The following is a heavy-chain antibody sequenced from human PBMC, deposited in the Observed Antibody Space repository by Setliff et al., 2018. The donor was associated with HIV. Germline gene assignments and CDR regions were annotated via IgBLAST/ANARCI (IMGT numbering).Heavy chain of an antibody. V-gene: IGHV4-34*10. CDR3: AKVARGGLGIGLSSDAFEI. CDR1: GGSFSGYY. CDR2: VNYKGSS. D-gene: IGHD7-27*01. Sequence: SETLSLTCAVYGGSFSGYYWTWIRQSPGKGLEWIGEVNYKGSSIYNPSLRGRTTISVDTSKNQFSLNLRSVTAADTAVYYCAKVARGGLGIGLSSDAFEIWGQGTTVTVSS. J-gene: IGHJ3*02.